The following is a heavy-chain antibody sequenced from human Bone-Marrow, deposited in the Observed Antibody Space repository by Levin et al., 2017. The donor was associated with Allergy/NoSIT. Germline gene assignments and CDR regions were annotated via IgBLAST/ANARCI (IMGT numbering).Heavy chain of an antibody. J-gene: IGHJ4*02. CDR1: GFSLSTVGLG. D-gene: IGHD3-22*01. Sequence: QSGPTLVKPTQTLTLTCSLSGFSLSTVGLGVGWIRQSPGEAPECLALIYWNDNRRYNPSLINRVTVTQGTSKNQVVLTMTNMDPVDTATYYCARLFYFDSSGYFLDHWGQGALVTVSS. CDR2: IYWNDNR. V-gene: IGHV2-5*01. CDR3: ARLFYFDSSGYFLDH.